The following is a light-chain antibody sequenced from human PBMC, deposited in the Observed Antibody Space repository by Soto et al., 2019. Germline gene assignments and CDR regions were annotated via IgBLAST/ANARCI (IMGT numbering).Light chain of an antibody. CDR1: QSISSW. CDR2: DAY. V-gene: IGKV1-5*01. J-gene: IGKJ2*01. CDR3: QQYNSYLYT. Sequence: DIQMTQSPSTLSASVGDRVTITCRASQSISSWLAWYQQKPGKAPKLLIYDAYSLESGVASRFSGSGSGTEFSLTISSLQPDDFAAYYCQQYNSYLYTFGQGTKLEIK.